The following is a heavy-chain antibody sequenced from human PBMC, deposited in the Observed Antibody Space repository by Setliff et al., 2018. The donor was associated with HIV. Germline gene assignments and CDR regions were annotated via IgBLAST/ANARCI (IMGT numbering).Heavy chain of an antibody. D-gene: IGHD3-10*01. CDR1: GYTFTGYY. Sequence: SVKVSCKASGYTFTGYYMHWVRQAPGQGLEWMGWINPNSGGTNYAQKFQGWVTMTRDTSISTAYMELSRLRSDDTAVYYCARTSPKITMVRGYYGMDVWGQGTTVTVSS. CDR3: ARTSPKITMVRGYYGMDV. V-gene: IGHV1-2*04. J-gene: IGHJ6*02. CDR2: INPNSGGT.